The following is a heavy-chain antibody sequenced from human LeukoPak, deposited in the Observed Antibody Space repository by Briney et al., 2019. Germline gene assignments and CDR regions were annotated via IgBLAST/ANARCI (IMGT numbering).Heavy chain of an antibody. D-gene: IGHD3-10*01. Sequence: SETLSLTCTVSGGSISSSSYYWGWIRQPPGKGLEWIGSIYYSGSTYYNPSLKSRVTISVDTSKNQFSLKLSSVTAADTAVYYCARGMTSGSYPTPVDYWGQGTLVTVSS. CDR2: IYYSGST. CDR1: GGSISSSSYY. CDR3: ARGMTSGSYPTPVDY. J-gene: IGHJ4*02. V-gene: IGHV4-39*07.